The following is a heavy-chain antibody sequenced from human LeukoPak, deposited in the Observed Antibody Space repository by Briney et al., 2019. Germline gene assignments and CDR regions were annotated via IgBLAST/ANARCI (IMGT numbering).Heavy chain of an antibody. J-gene: IGHJ4*02. CDR2: IKTKNEGAT. Sequence: GGTLRLSCTASGFTFSHAWMSWVRQAPGKGLEWVGRIKTKNEGATAYAAPLKDRFTISRDDPKNTLYLQMNSLKASDTAMYYCARNEAIFGVVITWGQGTLVTVSS. V-gene: IGHV3-15*01. CDR3: ARNEAIFGVVIT. D-gene: IGHD3-3*01. CDR1: GFTFSHAW.